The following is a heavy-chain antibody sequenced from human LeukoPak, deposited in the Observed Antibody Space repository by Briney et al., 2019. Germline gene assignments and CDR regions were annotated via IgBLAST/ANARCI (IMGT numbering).Heavy chain of an antibody. CDR3: AKSVSGYDSSFDY. J-gene: IGHJ4*02. Sequence: PGGSLRLSCAASGFTFSSSGMGWVRQAPGKGLECVSPITGSGGSTSYTDSVKGRFTISRDNSKNTLYLQMNSLRAEDTAVYYCAKSVSGYDSSFDYWGQGTLVTVSS. V-gene: IGHV3-23*01. CDR1: GFTFSSSG. CDR2: ITGSGGST. D-gene: IGHD5-12*01.